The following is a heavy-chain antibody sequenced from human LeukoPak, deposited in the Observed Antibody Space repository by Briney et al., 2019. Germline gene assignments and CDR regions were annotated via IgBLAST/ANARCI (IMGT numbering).Heavy chain of an antibody. CDR1: GGSISNYY. D-gene: IGHD3-10*01. V-gene: IGHV4-39*01. J-gene: IGHJ4*02. CDR2: IYYSGST. CDR3: ARHYGP. Sequence: ASETLSLTCTVSGGSISNYYWGWIRQPPGKGLEWIGSIYYSGSTYYNPSLKSRVTISVDTSKNQFSLKLNSVTATDTAVYYCARHYGPWGQGTLVTVSS.